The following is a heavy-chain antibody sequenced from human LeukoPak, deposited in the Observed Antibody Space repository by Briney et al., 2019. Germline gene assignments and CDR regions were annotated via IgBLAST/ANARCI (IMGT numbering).Heavy chain of an antibody. CDR1: GGSISSYY. V-gene: IGHV4-59*01. D-gene: IGHD3-3*01. Sequence: SETLSLTCTVSGGSISSYYWSWIRQPPGKGLEWIGYIYYSGSTNYNPSLKSRVTISVDTSKNQFSLKLSSVTAADTAVYYCARGIQTKYYDFWSGYSTYYFDYWGQGTLVTVSS. CDR3: ARGIQTKYYDFWSGYSTYYFDY. J-gene: IGHJ4*02. CDR2: IYYSGST.